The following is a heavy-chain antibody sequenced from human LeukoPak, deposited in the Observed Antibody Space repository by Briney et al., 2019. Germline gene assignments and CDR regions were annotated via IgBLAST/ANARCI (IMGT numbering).Heavy chain of an antibody. V-gene: IGHV3-30*02. CDR1: GFTFSSYG. CDR2: IRYDGSNK. Sequence: GGSLRLSCAASGFTFSSYGMHWVRQAPGKGLEWVAFIRYDGSNKYYADSVKGRFTISRDNSKNTLYLQMNSLRAEDTAVYYCAKVSRRSAVGAFDIWGQGTMVTVSS. CDR3: AKVSRRSAVGAFDI. J-gene: IGHJ3*02.